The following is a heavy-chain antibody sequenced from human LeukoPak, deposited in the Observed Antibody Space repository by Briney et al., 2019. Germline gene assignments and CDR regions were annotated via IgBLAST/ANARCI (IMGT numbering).Heavy chain of an antibody. D-gene: IGHD4-23*01. CDR2: ISGSGGST. CDR1: GFTFSSYA. Sequence: GGSLRLSCAASGFTFSSYAMSWVRQAPGKGLEWVTGISGSGGSTYYADSVGGRFTISRNNSKNTLYLQMNSLRAEDTAVYYCAKRWGMLRWNPFDYWGQGTLVTVSS. CDR3: AKRWGMLRWNPFDY. V-gene: IGHV3-23*01. J-gene: IGHJ4*02.